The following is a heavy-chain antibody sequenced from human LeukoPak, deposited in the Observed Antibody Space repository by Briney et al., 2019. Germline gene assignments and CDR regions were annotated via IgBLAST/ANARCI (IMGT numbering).Heavy chain of an antibody. D-gene: IGHD4-17*01. CDR2: IWYDGSNK. CDR1: GFTFSYYG. Sequence: GGSLRLXCAASGFTFSYYGMHWDRQAPDKGLEWVAVIWYDGSNKYYADSVKGRFTISRDNSKNTLYLQMNSLRAEDTAVYYCARDQGGALDYWGQGSLVTVSS. J-gene: IGHJ4*02. V-gene: IGHV3-33*01. CDR3: ARDQGGALDY.